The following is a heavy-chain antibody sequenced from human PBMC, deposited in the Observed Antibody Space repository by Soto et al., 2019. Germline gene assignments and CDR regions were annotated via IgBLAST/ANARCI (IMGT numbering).Heavy chain of an antibody. D-gene: IGHD5-12*01. CDR3: ARDKGWLQPLGYFDY. J-gene: IGHJ4*02. CDR2: IIPIFGTA. CDR1: GGTFSSYA. Sequence: QVQLVQSGAEVKKPGSSVKVSCKASGGTFSSYAISWVRQAPGQGLEWMGGIIPIFGTANYAQKFQGRVTIXXDXSXITAYMELSSLGSDDTAVYYCARDKGWLQPLGYFDYWGQGTLVTVSS. V-gene: IGHV1-69*12.